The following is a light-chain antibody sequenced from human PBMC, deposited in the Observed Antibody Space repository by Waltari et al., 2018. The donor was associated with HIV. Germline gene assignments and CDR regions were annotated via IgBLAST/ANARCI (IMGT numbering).Light chain of an antibody. J-gene: IGLJ3*02. CDR1: GSAVGSSTF. Sequence: QSALTQPRSVSGSPGQWVSISCTATGSAVGSSTFVSWYQRHPGKAPKLMIFDVDQRPSGFPARFSGSKSGNTASLTISGLQADDEAEYYCCSYVNTRTPVVFGGGTQVTVL. CDR2: DVD. CDR3: CSYVNTRTPVV. V-gene: IGLV2-11*01.